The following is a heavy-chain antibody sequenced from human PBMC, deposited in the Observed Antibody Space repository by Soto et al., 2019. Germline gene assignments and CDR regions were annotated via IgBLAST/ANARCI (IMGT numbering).Heavy chain of an antibody. Sequence: GASVKVSCKASGSTFSSYAISWGRQAPGQGLEWMGGIIPIFGTANYAQKFQGRVTITADESTSTAYMELSSLRSEDTAVYYCARYANYYDSSGYYNPARYYYYGMDVCGQGTTVTVSS. D-gene: IGHD3-22*01. CDR3: ARYANYYDSSGYYNPARYYYYGMDV. J-gene: IGHJ6*02. CDR2: IIPIFGTA. V-gene: IGHV1-69*13. CDR1: GSTFSSYA.